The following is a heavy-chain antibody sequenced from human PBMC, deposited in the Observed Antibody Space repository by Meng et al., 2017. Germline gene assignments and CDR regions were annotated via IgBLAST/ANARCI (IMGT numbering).Heavy chain of an antibody. J-gene: IGHJ6*02. D-gene: IGHD6-13*01. CDR1: GSTFDDYG. Sequence: GGSLRPSCAASGSTFDDYGMSWVRQAPGKGLEWVSGINWNGGSTGYADSVKGRFTISRDNAKHSLYLQMNSLRAEDTALYYCARDSGYSSSWSYYYGMDVWGQGTTVTVSS. V-gene: IGHV3-20*04. CDR2: INWNGGST. CDR3: ARDSGYSSSWSYYYGMDV.